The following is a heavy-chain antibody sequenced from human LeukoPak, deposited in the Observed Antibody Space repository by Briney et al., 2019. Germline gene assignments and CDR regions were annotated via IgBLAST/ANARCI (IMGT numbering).Heavy chain of an antibody. V-gene: IGHV4-4*07. CDR3: ARSYSSSSRDIYY. CDR2: IYTSGST. CDR1: GGSISSYY. D-gene: IGHD6-6*01. Sequence: SETLSLTCTVSGGSISSYYWSWIRQPAGKGLEWIGRIYTSGSTNYNPSLKSRVTMSVDTSKNQFSLKLRTATAADAAVYYCARSYSSSSRDIYYWGQGTLVTVSS. J-gene: IGHJ4*02.